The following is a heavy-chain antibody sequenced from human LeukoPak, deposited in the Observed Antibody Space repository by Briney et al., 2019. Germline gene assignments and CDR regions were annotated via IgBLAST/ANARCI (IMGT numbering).Heavy chain of an antibody. J-gene: IGHJ4*02. Sequence: SETLSLTCTVSGGSISSSSYYWGWLRQPPGKGLEWIGSIYYSGSTYYNPSLKSRVTISVDTSKNQFSLKLSSVTAADMAVYYCAAIDLSYWGQGTLVTVSS. CDR2: IYYSGST. D-gene: IGHD2-21*01. CDR3: AAIDLSY. CDR1: GGSISSSSYY. V-gene: IGHV4-39*01.